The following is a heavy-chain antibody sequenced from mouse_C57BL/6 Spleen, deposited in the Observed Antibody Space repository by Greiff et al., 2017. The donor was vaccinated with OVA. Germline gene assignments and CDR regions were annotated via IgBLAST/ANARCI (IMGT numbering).Heavy chain of an antibody. CDR2: INPNYGTT. V-gene: IGHV1-39*01. Sequence: VQLKESGPELVKPGASVKISCKASGYSFTDYNMNWVKQSNGKSLEWIGVINPNYGTTSYNQKFKGKATLTVDQSSSTAYMQLNSLTSEDSAVYYCARRGVGYYVDYAMDYWGQGTSVTVSS. D-gene: IGHD2-3*01. CDR1: GYSFTDYN. CDR3: ARRGVGYYVDYAMDY. J-gene: IGHJ4*01.